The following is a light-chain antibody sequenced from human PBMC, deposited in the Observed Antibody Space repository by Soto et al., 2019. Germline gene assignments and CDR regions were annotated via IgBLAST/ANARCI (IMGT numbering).Light chain of an antibody. J-gene: IGLJ1*01. CDR2: EVS. CDR1: SSDVGGYNY. V-gene: IGLV2-8*01. CDR3: TSYAGSNNLGV. Sequence: QSALTQPPSASGSPGQSVTISCTGTSSDVGGYNYVSWYQQHPGKAPKLMISEVSKRPSGVPDRFSGSKSGNTASLTVSGLQAEDEADYYCTSYAGSNNLGVFGTGTKVTVL.